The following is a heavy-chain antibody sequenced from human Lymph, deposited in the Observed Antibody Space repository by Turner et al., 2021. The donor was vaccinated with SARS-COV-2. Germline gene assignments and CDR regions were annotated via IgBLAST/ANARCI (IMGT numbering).Heavy chain of an antibody. Sequence: EVQLLESGGGLVPPGGSLRLSCAPSGFTCSSYAMSWVRQAAGKGLEWVSTISVSGSSAYYADSVKGRFTISRDNSKNTLYLQMNSLRAEDTAVYYCAKRKYQLLAGDLDYWGQGTLVTVSS. CDR1: GFTCSSYA. J-gene: IGHJ4*02. CDR3: AKRKYQLLAGDLDY. CDR2: ISVSGSSA. V-gene: IGHV3-23*01. D-gene: IGHD2-2*01.